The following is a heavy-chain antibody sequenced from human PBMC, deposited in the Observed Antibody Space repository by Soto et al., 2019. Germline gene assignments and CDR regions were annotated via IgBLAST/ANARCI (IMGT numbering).Heavy chain of an antibody. CDR1: GGTFSSYA. J-gene: IGHJ4*02. Sequence: QVQLVQSGAEVQKRGSSVKVSCKDSGGTFSSYAISWVRQAPGQGHEWMGGIIPIFGTANYAQEFQGRVTITADESTTTAYMDLSSLRSEDTAVSYCARDGRRIAAAGYYFDYWGQGTLVTVSS. CDR2: IIPIFGTA. D-gene: IGHD6-13*01. V-gene: IGHV1-69*01. CDR3: ARDGRRIAAAGYYFDY.